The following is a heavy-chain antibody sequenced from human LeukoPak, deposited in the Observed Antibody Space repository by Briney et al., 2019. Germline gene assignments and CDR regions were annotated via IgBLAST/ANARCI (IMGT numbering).Heavy chain of an antibody. CDR1: GFSFSGHW. Sequence: GGSLRLSCTASGFSFSGHWMHWARQLPGKGLVWVSRISPTGRTTSYAESVKGRFTVSRDNAKNTLYLQVNNLRAEDTAVYSCARGPNSNWSGLDFWGQGTLLTVSS. CDR3: ARGPNSNWSGLDF. D-gene: IGHD6-6*01. V-gene: IGHV3-74*01. CDR2: ISPTGRTT. J-gene: IGHJ4*02.